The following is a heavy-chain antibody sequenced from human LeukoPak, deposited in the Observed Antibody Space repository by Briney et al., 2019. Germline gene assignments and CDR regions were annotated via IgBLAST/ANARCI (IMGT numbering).Heavy chain of an antibody. V-gene: IGHV4-59*08. CDR2: IYNTGNT. Sequence: SETLSLNCTVSGASTSSYYWSWIRQPPGKGLEYIGYIYNTGNTNYNPSLKSRVTISADTSKNQLPLQLSSVTAADTAVYFCARLRNRNTFTFWSQGTMVTVSS. CDR3: ARLRNRNTFTF. CDR1: GASTSSYY. J-gene: IGHJ3*01. D-gene: IGHD1/OR15-1a*01.